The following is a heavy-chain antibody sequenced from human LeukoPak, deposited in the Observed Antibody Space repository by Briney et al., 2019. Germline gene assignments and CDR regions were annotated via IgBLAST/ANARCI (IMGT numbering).Heavy chain of an antibody. CDR1: GFTFSNYW. D-gene: IGHD3-22*01. V-gene: IGHV3-48*01. CDR2: ISSSSSTI. Sequence: GGSLRLSCVDSGFTFSNYWMNWVRQAPGKGLEWVSYISSSSSTIYYADSVKGRFTISRDNAKNSLYLQMNSLRAEDTAVYYCARECYYDSSGSSYGMDVWGQGTTVTVSS. CDR3: ARECYYDSSGSSYGMDV. J-gene: IGHJ6*02.